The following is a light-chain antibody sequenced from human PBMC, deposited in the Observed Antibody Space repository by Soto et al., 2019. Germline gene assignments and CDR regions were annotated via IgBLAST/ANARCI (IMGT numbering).Light chain of an antibody. CDR3: QQSFSTPT. CDR2: SAS. J-gene: IGKJ5*01. Sequence: DIQMTPSPSSLSTSVGDRVTITCRASQRINIYLNWYRQKPGXNPXXLIYSASNLQSGVPSRFSGSGSGTDFTPTISSLQPEVFATYYCQQSFSTPTFGQGTRLEIK. V-gene: IGKV1-39*01. CDR1: QRINIY.